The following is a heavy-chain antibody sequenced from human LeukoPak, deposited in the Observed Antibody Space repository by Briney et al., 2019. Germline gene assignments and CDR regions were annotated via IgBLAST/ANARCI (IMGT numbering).Heavy chain of an antibody. CDR2: IGSAGDT. J-gene: IGHJ6*02. V-gene: IGHV3-13*01. Sequence: GGSLTLSCSASGFTFSSYDMHWDRQATGKGLEWVSAIGSAGDTYYPGSVKGRFTISRENAKNSLYLQMNSLRAGDTAVYYCARWDYYYGMDVWGQGTTVTVSS. CDR1: GFTFSSYD. CDR3: ARWDYYYGMDV.